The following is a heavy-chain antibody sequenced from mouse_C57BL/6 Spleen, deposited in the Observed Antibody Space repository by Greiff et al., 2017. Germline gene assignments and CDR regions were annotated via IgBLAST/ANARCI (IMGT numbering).Heavy chain of an antibody. Sequence: QVTLKESGPGILQSSQTLSLTCSFSGFSLSTSGMGVSWIRQPSGKGLEWLAHIYWDDDKRYNPSLKSRLTISKDTSRNQVFLKITSVDTADTATYYCARTDPYYYGSSYYFDYWGQGTTLTVSS. D-gene: IGHD1-1*01. V-gene: IGHV8-12*01. CDR3: ARTDPYYYGSSYYFDY. CDR2: IYWDDDK. J-gene: IGHJ2*01. CDR1: GFSLSTSGMG.